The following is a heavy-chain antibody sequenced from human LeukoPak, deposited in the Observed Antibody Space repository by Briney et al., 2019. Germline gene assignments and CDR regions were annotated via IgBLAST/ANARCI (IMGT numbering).Heavy chain of an antibody. J-gene: IGHJ4*02. CDR3: ARVGGSGPEDDY. Sequence: GGSLRLSCAASGFTFSSYAMHWVRQAPGKGLEWVAVISYDGSNKYYADSVKGRFTISRDNSKNTLYLQMNSLRAEDTAVYYCARVGGSGPEDDYWGQGTLVTVSP. CDR1: GFTFSSYA. CDR2: ISYDGSNK. D-gene: IGHD6-19*01. V-gene: IGHV3-30*04.